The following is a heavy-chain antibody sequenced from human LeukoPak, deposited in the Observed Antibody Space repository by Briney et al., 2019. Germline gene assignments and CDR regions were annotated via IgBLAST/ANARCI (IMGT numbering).Heavy chain of an antibody. J-gene: IGHJ5*02. D-gene: IGHD6-13*01. CDR2: IYYSGST. V-gene: IGHV4-39*01. Sequence: PSETLSLTCTVSGGSISSSSYYWGWIRQPPGKGLEWIGSIYYSGSTYYNPSLKSRVTISVDTSKNQFSLKLSSVTAADTAVYYCARQPPFGSSSWFARGVWFDPWGQGTLVTVSS. CDR1: GGSISSSSYY. CDR3: ARQPPFGSSSWFARGVWFDP.